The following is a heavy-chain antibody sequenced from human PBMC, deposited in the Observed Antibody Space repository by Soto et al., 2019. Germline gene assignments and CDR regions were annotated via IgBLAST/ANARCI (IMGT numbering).Heavy chain of an antibody. D-gene: IGHD2-15*01. J-gene: IGHJ6*02. Sequence: QVQLVQSAAEVKKPGSSVKVSCQASRGPFSSYTISWVRQAPGQGLEWMGRIIPLLGIANYAQKFQGRVTITADKSTSTADMELRSLSSEDTAVYYCACLMISGYYYGMDVWGQGTTVTVSS. CDR3: ACLMISGYYYGMDV. CDR1: RGPFSSYT. CDR2: IIPLLGIA. V-gene: IGHV1-69*02.